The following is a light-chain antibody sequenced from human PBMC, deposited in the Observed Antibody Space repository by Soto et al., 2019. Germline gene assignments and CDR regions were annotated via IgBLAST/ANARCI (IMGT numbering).Light chain of an antibody. CDR3: SSYAGSDNFVV. V-gene: IGLV2-8*01. CDR1: SSDVGGYNF. J-gene: IGLJ2*01. Sequence: QSALTQPPSASGSPGESVTISCSGTSSDVGGYNFVSWYQQLPGKAPKLMIYEVFKRPLGVPDRFSGSKSGNAASLTVSGLQADDEADYYCSSYAGSDNFVVFGGGTKLTVL. CDR2: EVF.